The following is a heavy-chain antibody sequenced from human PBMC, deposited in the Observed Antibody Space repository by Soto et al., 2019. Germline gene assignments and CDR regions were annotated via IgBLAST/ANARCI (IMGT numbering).Heavy chain of an antibody. Sequence: ASVKVSCKASGYTFNTYGVNWVRQAPGQGLEWMGWINTDSGNPSYAQKFQGRVSMTRDTSSGTAYMEMRSLTSDDTAVYYCTRNKCTGDCYLFDYWGQGTLVTVSS. CDR3: TRNKCTGDCYLFDY. D-gene: IGHD2-21*02. CDR2: INTDSGNP. CDR1: GYTFNTYG. V-gene: IGHV1-18*04. J-gene: IGHJ4*02.